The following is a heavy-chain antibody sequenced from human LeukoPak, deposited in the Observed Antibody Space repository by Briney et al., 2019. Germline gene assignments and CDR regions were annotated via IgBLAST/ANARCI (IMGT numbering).Heavy chain of an antibody. CDR2: ISSSGSTI. D-gene: IGHD3-9*01. CDR1: GFTFSDYY. V-gene: IGHV3-11*01. Sequence: GGSLRLSCAASGFTFSDYYMSWIRQAPGKGLEWVSYISSSGSTIYYADSVKGRFTISRDNSKNTLYLQMNSLRAEDTAVYYCAKDVKYFDWFVADYWGQGTLVTVSS. J-gene: IGHJ4*02. CDR3: AKDVKYFDWFVADY.